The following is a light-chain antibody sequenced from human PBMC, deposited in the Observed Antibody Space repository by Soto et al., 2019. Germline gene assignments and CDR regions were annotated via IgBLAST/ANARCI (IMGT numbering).Light chain of an antibody. CDR2: LNSDGSH. CDR1: SGHSNYA. CDR3: QTWVTGIHI. V-gene: IGLV4-69*01. J-gene: IGLJ2*01. Sequence: QLVLTQSPSASASLGASVKLTCTLSSGHSNYAIAWHQQQPEKGPRFLMKLNSDGSHSKGDGIPDRFSGSSSGAERYLTISTLQCEDEADYYCQTWVTGIHIFGGGTKLTVL.